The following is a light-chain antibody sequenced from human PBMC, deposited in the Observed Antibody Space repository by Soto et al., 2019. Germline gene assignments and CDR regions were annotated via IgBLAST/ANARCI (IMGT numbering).Light chain of an antibody. J-gene: IGKJ2*01. CDR2: GAS. Sequence: VMTQSPATLSVSPGERATLSYRASQTIKSNLAWYQQKSGQPPRLLIYGASIRATGIPVRFSGSGSGTEFTLTISSLQSEDSALYYCQQYNNWPLFTFGQGTKLEIK. V-gene: IGKV3-15*01. CDR1: QTIKSN. CDR3: QQYNNWPLFT.